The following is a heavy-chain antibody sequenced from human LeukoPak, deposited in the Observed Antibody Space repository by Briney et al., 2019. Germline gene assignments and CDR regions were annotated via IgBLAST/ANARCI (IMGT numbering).Heavy chain of an antibody. V-gene: IGHV1-2*06. CDR3: ARDSDRRGSN. Sequence: GASVKVSCKASGGTFSSYAISWVRQTPGQGLEWMGRINPNSGGTNYAQKFQGRVTMTRDTSISTAYMELSRLRSDDTAVYYCARDSDRRGSNWGQGTLVTVSS. J-gene: IGHJ4*02. CDR2: INPNSGGT. CDR1: GGTFSSYA.